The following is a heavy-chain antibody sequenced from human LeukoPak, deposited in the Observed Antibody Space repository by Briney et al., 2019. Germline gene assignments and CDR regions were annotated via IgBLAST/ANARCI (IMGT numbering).Heavy chain of an antibody. J-gene: IGHJ4*02. Sequence: SETLSLTCTVSGGSISGYYWNWIRQPPGKGLEWIGYVHYGGSTNYNPSLKSRITISVDTSMNQFSLKVNSVTAADTAVYYCARSTDSLAQLWFGFDYWGQGTLATVSS. V-gene: IGHV4-59*08. CDR2: VHYGGST. CDR1: GGSISGYY. CDR3: ARSTDSLAQLWFGFDY. D-gene: IGHD5-18*01.